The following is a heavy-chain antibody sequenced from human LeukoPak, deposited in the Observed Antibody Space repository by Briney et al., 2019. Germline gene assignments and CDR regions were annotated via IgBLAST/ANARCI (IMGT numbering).Heavy chain of an antibody. CDR1: GGSFSGYY. Sequence: SETLSLTCAVSGGSFSGYYWSWIRQPPGKGLEWIGEINHSGSTNYNPSLKSRVTISVDTSKNQFSLKLSSVTAADTAVYYCARLSSIVVVPAAAWAFDIWGQGTMVTVSS. CDR2: INHSGST. CDR3: ARLSSIVVVPAAAWAFDI. V-gene: IGHV4-34*01. D-gene: IGHD2-2*01. J-gene: IGHJ3*02.